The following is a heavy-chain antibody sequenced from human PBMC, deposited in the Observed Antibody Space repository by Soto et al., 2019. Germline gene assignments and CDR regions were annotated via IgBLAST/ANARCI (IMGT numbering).Heavy chain of an antibody. V-gene: IGHV4-59*01. J-gene: IGHJ6*02. CDR3: ARAPSPTYSDWLGPGYYYYGMDV. CDR2: IYYSGST. Sequence: PSETLSLTCTVSGGSISSYYWSWIRQPPGKGLEWIGYIYYSGSTNYNPSLKSRVTISVDTSKNQFSLKLSSVTAADTAVYYCARAPSPTYSDWLGPGYYYYGMDVWGQGTTVTVSS. D-gene: IGHD3-9*01. CDR1: GGSISSYY.